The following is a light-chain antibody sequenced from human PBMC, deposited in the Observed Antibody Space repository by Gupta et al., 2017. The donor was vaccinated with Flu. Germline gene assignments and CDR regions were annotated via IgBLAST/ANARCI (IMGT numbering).Light chain of an antibody. Sequence: SRELPQPPSVSVSPGQTATITCSGDSLPDQYAYWYQQRPGQAPRLIIFKDTGRPSGIPERFSGSSSGTGVTLTISGVQAADEADYYCQTADRSGTWVFGGGTRLTVL. V-gene: IGLV3-25*02. CDR3: QTADRSGTWV. J-gene: IGLJ3*02. CDR1: SLPDQY. CDR2: KDT.